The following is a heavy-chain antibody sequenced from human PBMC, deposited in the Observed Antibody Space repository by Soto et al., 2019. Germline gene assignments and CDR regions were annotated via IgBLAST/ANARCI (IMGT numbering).Heavy chain of an antibody. CDR2: ISAYNGNT. CDR3: ASSVQVVAATDAFDI. CDR1: GYTFTSYY. Sequence: ASVKVSCKASGYTFTSYYMHWVRQAPGQGLEWMGWISAYNGNTNYAQKLQGRVTMTTDTSTSTAYMELRSLRSDDTAVYYCASSVQVVAATDAFDIWGQGTMVTVSS. V-gene: IGHV1-18*04. D-gene: IGHD2-15*01. J-gene: IGHJ3*02.